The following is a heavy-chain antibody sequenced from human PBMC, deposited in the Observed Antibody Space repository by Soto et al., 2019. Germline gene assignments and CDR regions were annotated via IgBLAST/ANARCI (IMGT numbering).Heavy chain of an antibody. J-gene: IGHJ6*02. V-gene: IGHV3-33*01. Sequence: QVQLVESGGGVVQPGRSLRLSCAASGFTFSSYGMHWVRQAPGKGLEWVAVIWNDGSNKYYADSVKGRFTISRDNSKNSLYLQMNSLRAEDTSVYYCARGNLGCWSSVAYYGMDVWGQGTTVTVSS. CDR1: GFTFSSYG. CDR2: IWNDGSNK. CDR3: ARGNLGCWSSVAYYGMDV. D-gene: IGHD7-27*01.